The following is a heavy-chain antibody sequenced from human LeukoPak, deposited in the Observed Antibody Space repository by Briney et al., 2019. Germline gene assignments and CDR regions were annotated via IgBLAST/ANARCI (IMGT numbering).Heavy chain of an antibody. CDR3: ARPKLGYCSGGSCSPFDD. D-gene: IGHD2-15*01. V-gene: IGHV3-66*04. J-gene: IGHJ4*02. CDR1: GFTVSSNY. CDR2: INSGGST. Sequence: PGGSLRLSCAASGFTVSSNYISWVRQAPGKGLEWVSLINSGGSTSYADSVKGRFTISRDNSKNTLYLQMNSLRAEDTAVYYCARPKLGYCSGGSCSPFDDWGQGTLVTVSS.